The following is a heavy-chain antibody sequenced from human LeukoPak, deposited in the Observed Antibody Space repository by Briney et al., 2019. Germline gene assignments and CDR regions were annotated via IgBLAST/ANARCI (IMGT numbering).Heavy chain of an antibody. CDR1: GYSISSGYY. CDR2: ISQGGSWSA. Sequence: SETLSLTCVVSGYSISSGYYWGWIRQPPEQGLEWIGSISQGGSWSAYYNPSLKSRVTLAVDTSENHFSLTMRSVTAADTAIYYCARVIAAAGSRYFQQWGQGTLVTVSS. V-gene: IGHV4-38-2*01. CDR3: ARVIAAAGSRYFQQ. J-gene: IGHJ1*01. D-gene: IGHD6-13*01.